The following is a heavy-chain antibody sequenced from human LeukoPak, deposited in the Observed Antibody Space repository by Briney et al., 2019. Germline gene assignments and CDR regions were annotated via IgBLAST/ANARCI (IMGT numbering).Heavy chain of an antibody. V-gene: IGHV3-30*18. D-gene: IGHD5-12*01. Sequence: GGSLRLSCAASGFTLSSYGMHWVRQAPGKGLEWVAVISYDGSNKYYADSVKGRFTISRDNSKNTLYLQMNSLRAEDTAIYYCAKDQNMVATAPFDCWGQGTLVTVSS. CDR2: ISYDGSNK. CDR3: AKDQNMVATAPFDC. J-gene: IGHJ4*02. CDR1: GFTLSSYG.